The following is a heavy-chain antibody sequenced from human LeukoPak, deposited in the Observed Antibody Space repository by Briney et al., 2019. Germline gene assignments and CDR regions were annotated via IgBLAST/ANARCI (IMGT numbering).Heavy chain of an antibody. D-gene: IGHD6-13*01. J-gene: IGHJ4*02. CDR2: ISYSGST. CDR1: GGSISGGSYY. CDR3: ARGSSSWYANY. Sequence: SETLSLTCTVSGGSISGGSYYWSWIRQPPGRRLEWIGFISYSGSTNYNPSLKSRVTISIDTSENQFSLNLSSVTAADTAVYYCARGSSSWYANYWGQGTLVTVSS. V-gene: IGHV4-61*01.